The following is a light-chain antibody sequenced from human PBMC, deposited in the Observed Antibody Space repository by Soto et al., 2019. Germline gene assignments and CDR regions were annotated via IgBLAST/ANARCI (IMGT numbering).Light chain of an antibody. J-gene: IGLJ3*02. Sequence: QPVLTQSPSASASLGASVKLTCTLSSGHSSYAIAWHQQQPEKGPRYLMKLNSDGSHSKGDGIPDRFSGSSSGAERYLPISGPQSRDEVDYSFRTWAIGANWVFGEGPSSPS. V-gene: IGLV4-69*01. CDR2: LNSDGSH. CDR1: SGHSSYA. CDR3: RTWAIGANWV.